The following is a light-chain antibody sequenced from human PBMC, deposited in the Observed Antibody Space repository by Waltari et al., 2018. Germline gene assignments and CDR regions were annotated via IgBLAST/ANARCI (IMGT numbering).Light chain of an antibody. CDR1: SSNIGSNY. V-gene: IGLV1-47*01. Sequence: QSVLTHPPSASGTPGQTVTTSCSCSSSNIGSNYVYRSQQLPGTAPKLLIYRNNQRPSGVPDRFSGSKSGTSASLAISGLRSEDEADYYCAAWDDSLSVPYVFGTGTKVTVL. CDR2: RNN. J-gene: IGLJ1*01. CDR3: AAWDDSLSVPYV.